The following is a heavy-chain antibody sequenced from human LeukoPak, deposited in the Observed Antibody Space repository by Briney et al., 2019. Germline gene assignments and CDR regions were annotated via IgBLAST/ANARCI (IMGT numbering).Heavy chain of an antibody. J-gene: IGHJ6*02. D-gene: IGHD6-19*01. V-gene: IGHV4-34*01. CDR1: GGSFSGYY. Sequence: PSETLSLTCAVYGGSFSGYYWSWIRQPPGKGLEWIGEINHSGSTNYNPSLKSRVTISVDTSKNQFSLKLSSVTAADTAVYYCARVASSGWYRVYYGMDVWGQGTTVTVSS. CDR2: INHSGST. CDR3: ARVASSGWYRVYYGMDV.